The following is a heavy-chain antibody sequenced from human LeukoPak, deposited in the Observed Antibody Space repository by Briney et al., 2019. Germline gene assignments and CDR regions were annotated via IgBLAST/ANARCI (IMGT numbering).Heavy chain of an antibody. J-gene: IGHJ6*03. CDR1: GFTFSSYA. CDR3: AKRTGYYYYYYMDV. Sequence: PGGSLRLSCAASGFTFSSYAMSWVRQAPGKGPEWVSAISDSYGSTYYIDSVKGRFTISRDNSKNTLYLQMNSLRAEDTAVYYCAKRTGYYYYYYMDVWGKGTTVTVSS. V-gene: IGHV3-23*01. CDR2: ISDSYGST. D-gene: IGHD1-14*01.